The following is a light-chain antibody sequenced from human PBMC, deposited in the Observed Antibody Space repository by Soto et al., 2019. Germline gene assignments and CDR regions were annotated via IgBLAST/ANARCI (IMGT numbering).Light chain of an antibody. Sequence: IQMSQSPSSLSASVGDRVTITCRAAESISRHLNWYQQKPGRAPDLLIYAASTLQNGVPSRFTGSGSGTEFTLTITGLQLEDFASFYCQQDYSALATFWEWIRLEIK. CDR1: ESISRH. CDR2: AAS. J-gene: IGKJ5*01. V-gene: IGKV1-39*01. CDR3: QQDYSALAT.